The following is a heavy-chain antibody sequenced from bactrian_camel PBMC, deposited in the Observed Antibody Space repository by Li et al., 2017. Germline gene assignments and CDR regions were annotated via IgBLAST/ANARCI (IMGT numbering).Heavy chain of an antibody. CDR3: SVATTSGTFNY. V-gene: IGHV3S31*01. J-gene: IGHJ4*01. CDR2: IHRGGTIT. CDR1: GFTVSAYA. D-gene: IGHD5*01. Sequence: VQLVESGGGLVQPGGSLRIPCEASGFTVSAYAMSWVRQAPGKGLEWISVIHRGGTITYYADSVKGRFTISRDDAKNALYLQLNSLKIEDTAMYYCSVATTSGTFNYWGQGTQVTVS.